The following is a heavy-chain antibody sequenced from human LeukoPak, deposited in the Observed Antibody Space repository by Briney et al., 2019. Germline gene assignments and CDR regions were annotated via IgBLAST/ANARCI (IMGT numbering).Heavy chain of an antibody. CDR3: ARALDSSSSRYQAFEE. V-gene: IGHV3-7*01. D-gene: IGHD2-2*01. Sequence: PGGSLRLSCSASGFTFSNYWMSWVRQAPGKGLEWVANIKQDESEKYYVDSVKGRFTISRDNAKSSLYLQMNSLRTEDTAVYYCARALDSSSSRYQAFEEWGHRTQVTVSS. CDR2: IKQDESEK. J-gene: IGHJ4*01. CDR1: GFTFSNYW.